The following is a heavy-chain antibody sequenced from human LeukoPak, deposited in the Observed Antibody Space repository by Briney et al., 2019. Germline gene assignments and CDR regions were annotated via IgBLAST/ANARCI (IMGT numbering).Heavy chain of an antibody. J-gene: IGHJ5*02. Sequence: ASVKVSCKASGGTFSSYATSWVRQAPGQGLEWMGGIIPIFGTANYAQKFQGRVTITADESTSTTYMELSSLRSEDTAVYYCAREVSPQKLRYSGGGWFDPWGQGTLVTVSS. CDR1: GGTFSSYA. V-gene: IGHV1-69*01. D-gene: IGHD3-9*01. CDR3: AREVSPQKLRYSGGGWFDP. CDR2: IIPIFGTA.